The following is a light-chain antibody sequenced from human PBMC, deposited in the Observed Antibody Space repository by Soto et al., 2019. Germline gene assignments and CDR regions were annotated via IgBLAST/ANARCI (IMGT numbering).Light chain of an antibody. Sequence: EMVLTQSPGTLSLSPGERATLSCRASQSVSNNYLAWYQQKPGQPPRLLIYGGSNRATGIPDRFSGSGSGTDFTLTISRLEPEDFEVYYCQQYGSSGTFGQGTKVEIK. V-gene: IGKV3-20*01. J-gene: IGKJ1*01. CDR3: QQYGSSGT. CDR2: GGS. CDR1: QSVSNNY.